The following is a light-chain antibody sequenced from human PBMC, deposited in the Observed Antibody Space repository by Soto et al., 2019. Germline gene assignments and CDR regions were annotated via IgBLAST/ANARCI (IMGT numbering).Light chain of an antibody. CDR3: QQYGTLPYT. CDR2: DAS. Sequence: EIVLTQSPGTLSLSPGERATLSCRASQGVSSTYFAWYQQKPGQAPRLLMYDASSRATGIPDRFSGSGSGTDFSLTISRLETEDFAVYYCQQYGTLPYTFGQGTKLEI. V-gene: IGKV3-20*01. J-gene: IGKJ2*01. CDR1: QGVSSTY.